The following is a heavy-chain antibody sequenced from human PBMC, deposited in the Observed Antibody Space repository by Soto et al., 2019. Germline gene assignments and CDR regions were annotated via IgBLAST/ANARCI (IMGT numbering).Heavy chain of an antibody. CDR3: TRDRADDPDPNWFDP. CDR2: IRSKAYGGTT. V-gene: IGHV3-49*04. J-gene: IGHJ5*02. CDR1: GFTFGDYA. Sequence: PGGSLRLSCTASGFTFGDYAMSWVRQAPGKGLEWVGFIRSKAYGGTTEYAASVKGRFTISRDDSKSIAYLQMNSLKTEDTAVYYCTRDRADDPDPNWFDPWGQGTLVTVSS.